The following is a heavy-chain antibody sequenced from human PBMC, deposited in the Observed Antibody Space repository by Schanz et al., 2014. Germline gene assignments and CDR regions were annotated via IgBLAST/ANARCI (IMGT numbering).Heavy chain of an antibody. CDR2: ISNGGSDE. CDR3: AKDAENTAMITDYFDY. Sequence: QERLVESGGGVVQPGRSLRLSCAASGFIFSNYGMHWVRQAPGGGLEWVAGISNGGSDEYYVDSVKGRITISRDNSKDTVYLQIKSLRAEDTAVYYCAKDAENTAMITDYFDYWGQGTLVTVSS. V-gene: IGHV3-30*18. D-gene: IGHD5-18*01. J-gene: IGHJ4*02. CDR1: GFIFSNYG.